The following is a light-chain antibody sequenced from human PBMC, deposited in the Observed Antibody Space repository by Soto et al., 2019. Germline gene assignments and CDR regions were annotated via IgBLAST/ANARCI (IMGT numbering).Light chain of an antibody. Sequence: VMSQSLATLSVSPGERATLSCRASQSINNNLAWYQQKPGQPPRLLIYDASSRPPGIPDRFSGSGSGTDFTLTISRLEPEDFAVYYCQQSATFGPGTKVDI. V-gene: IGKV3D-20*02. J-gene: IGKJ3*01. CDR1: QSINNN. CDR3: QQSAT. CDR2: DAS.